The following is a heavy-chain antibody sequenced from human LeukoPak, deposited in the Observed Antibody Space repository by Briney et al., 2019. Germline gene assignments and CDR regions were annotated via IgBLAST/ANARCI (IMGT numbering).Heavy chain of an antibody. D-gene: IGHD7-27*01. CDR3: TTVWGGD. CDR2: IKSKVHGETI. V-gene: IGHV3-15*01. J-gene: IGHJ1*01. Sequence: GGSLRLSCAASGFTFSSNAMSWVRQAPGEGLEWLGRIKSKVHGETIDYAAPVTGRFTISRDDSKNTLYLEMNSLKTEDTAVYYCTTVWGGDWGQGTLVTVSS. CDR1: GFTFSSNA.